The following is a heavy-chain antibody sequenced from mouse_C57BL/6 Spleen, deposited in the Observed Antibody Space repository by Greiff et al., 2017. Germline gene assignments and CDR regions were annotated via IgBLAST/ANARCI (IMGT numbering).Heavy chain of an antibody. J-gene: IGHJ1*03. CDR1: GYAFSSSW. CDR2: IYPGDGDT. V-gene: IGHV1-82*01. CDR3: ARKDYCYPVLDF. D-gene: IGHD2-12*01. Sequence: QVQLQQSGPELVKPGASVKISCKASGYAFSSSWMNWVQQRPGKGLEWIGRIYPGDGDTNYNGKFKGRATLTADKSSSTAYMQLSRLTSEDSAVYYCARKDYCYPVLDFWGTGTTVTVSS.